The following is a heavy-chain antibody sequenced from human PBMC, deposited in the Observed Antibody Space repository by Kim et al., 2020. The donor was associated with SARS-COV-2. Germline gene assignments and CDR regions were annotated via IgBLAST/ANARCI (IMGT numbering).Heavy chain of an antibody. V-gene: IGHV1-69*13. D-gene: IGHD3-9*01. CDR3: AREYYDILTGYYRHKNYYYYGMDV. CDR1: GGTFSSYA. Sequence: SVKVSCKASGGTFSSYAISWVRQAPGQGLECMGGIIPIFGTANYAQKFQGRVTITADESKSTAYMELSSLRSEDTAVYYCAREYYDILTGYYRHKNYYYYGMDVWGQGTTVPVFS. CDR2: IIPIFGTA. J-gene: IGHJ6*02.